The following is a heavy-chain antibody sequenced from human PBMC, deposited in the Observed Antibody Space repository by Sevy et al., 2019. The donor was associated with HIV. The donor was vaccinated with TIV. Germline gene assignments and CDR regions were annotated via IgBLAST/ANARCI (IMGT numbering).Heavy chain of an antibody. J-gene: IGHJ4*02. V-gene: IGHV3-23*01. Sequence: GGSLRLSCAASGFTFNSNAMTWVRQAPGKGLEWVSVISDTGGRTYYADSVKGQFTISRDNTKNTLYLQMESLRAEDTAVYYCAKNWGSLDYWGQGTLVTVSS. CDR1: GFTFNSNA. CDR2: ISDTGGRT. D-gene: IGHD7-27*01. CDR3: AKNWGSLDY.